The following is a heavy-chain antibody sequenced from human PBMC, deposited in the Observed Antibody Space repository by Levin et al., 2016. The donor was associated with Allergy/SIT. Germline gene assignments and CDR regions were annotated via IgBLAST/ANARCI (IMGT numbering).Heavy chain of an antibody. CDR3: AKERDLYVYFDY. V-gene: IGHV3-30*18. D-gene: IGHD2-2*02. CDR2: ISYDGSNK. J-gene: IGHJ4*02. Sequence: WIHQPPGKGLEWVAVISYDGSNKYYADSVKGRFTISRDNSKNTLYLQMNSLRAEDTAVYYCAKERDLYVYFDYWGQGTLVTVSS.